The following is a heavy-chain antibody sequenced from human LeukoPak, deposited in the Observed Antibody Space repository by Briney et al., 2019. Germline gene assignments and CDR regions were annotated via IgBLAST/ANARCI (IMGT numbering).Heavy chain of an antibody. CDR3: ATGVVTANDY. J-gene: IGHJ4*02. CDR1: RGTFSSYA. Sequence: SVKVSCKASRGTFSSYAISWVRQAAGQGLEWMGGFIPIFGTANYAQKFQGRVTMTRNPPVRTAYMELGSLRSEDPAVSLCATGVVTANDYWGQGTLVTVSS. V-gene: IGHV1-69*05. D-gene: IGHD2-21*02. CDR2: FIPIFGTA.